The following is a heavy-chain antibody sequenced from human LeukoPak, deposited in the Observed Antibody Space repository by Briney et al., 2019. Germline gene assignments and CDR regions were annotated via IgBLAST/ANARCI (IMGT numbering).Heavy chain of an antibody. CDR2: IKRDGSEK. CDR1: GFTFSSYW. J-gene: IGHJ4*02. V-gene: IGHV3-7*01. D-gene: IGHD6-19*01. Sequence: GGSLRLSCAASGFTFSSYWMSWVRQAPGKGLEWVANIKRDGSEKYYVDSVKGRFTISGDNAKNSLYLQMNSLRAEDTAVYYCARDRNSGWYGDYWGQGTLVTVSS. CDR3: ARDRNSGWYGDY.